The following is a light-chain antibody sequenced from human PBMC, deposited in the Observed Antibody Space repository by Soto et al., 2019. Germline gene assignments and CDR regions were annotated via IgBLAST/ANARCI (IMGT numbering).Light chain of an antibody. J-gene: IGKJ5*01. CDR1: QSISIY. Sequence: DIRMTQSPSSLSASVGDSVTITCRASQSISIYLNWYQQKPGKAPKLLISGASTLQSGVPSRFSGGGSGTDFTLTISSLQPEEFATYYCQQSYRTVITFGQGTRLEI. V-gene: IGKV1-39*01. CDR3: QQSYRTVIT. CDR2: GAS.